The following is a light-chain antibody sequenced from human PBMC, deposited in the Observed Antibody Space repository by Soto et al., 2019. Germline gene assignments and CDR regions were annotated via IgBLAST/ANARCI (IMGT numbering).Light chain of an antibody. CDR3: QSYDNSLSNYV. CDR2: DNN. Sequence: QAVVTQPPSVSGAPGQTVTISCAGGNSNIGAGYDVQWYLQLPGTAPKLLIYDNNNRPSGVSARFSASKSGTSASLAITGVLAEDEADYYCQSYDNSLSNYVFGTGTKVTVL. CDR1: NSNIGAGYD. V-gene: IGLV1-40*01. J-gene: IGLJ1*01.